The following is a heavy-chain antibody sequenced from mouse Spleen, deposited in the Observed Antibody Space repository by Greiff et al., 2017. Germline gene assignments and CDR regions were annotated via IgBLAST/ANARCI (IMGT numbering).Heavy chain of an antibody. CDR3: ASEDSIAMDY. V-gene: IGHV1-19*01. Sequence: VQLQQSGPVLVKPGASVKMSCKASGYTFTDYYMNWVKQSHGKSLEWIGVINPYNGGTSYNQKFKGKATLTVDKSSSTAYMELNSLTSEDSAVYYCASEDSIAMDYWGQGTSVTVSS. J-gene: IGHJ4*01. CDR2: INPYNGGT. CDR1: GYTFTDYY.